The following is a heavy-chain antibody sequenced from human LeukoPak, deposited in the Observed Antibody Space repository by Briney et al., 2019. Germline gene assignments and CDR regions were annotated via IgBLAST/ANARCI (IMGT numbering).Heavy chain of an antibody. Sequence: ASVKVSCKASGYTFTSYGISWVRRAPGQGLEWMGWISAYNGNTNYAQKLQGRVTMTTDTSTSTAYMELRSLRSDDTAVYYCARFRISLDAFDIWGQGTMVTVSS. V-gene: IGHV1-18*01. CDR3: ARFRISLDAFDI. CDR2: ISAYNGNT. CDR1: GYTFTSYG. D-gene: IGHD2-15*01. J-gene: IGHJ3*02.